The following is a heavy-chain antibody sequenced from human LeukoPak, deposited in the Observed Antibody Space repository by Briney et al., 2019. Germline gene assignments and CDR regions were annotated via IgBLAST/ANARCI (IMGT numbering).Heavy chain of an antibody. Sequence: PGGSLRLSCAASGFTFSGSAMHGVRQASGKRLEWVGHIRSKANNYATAYAESVKGRFTISRDDSKNTAYLQMNNLKTEDTAVYFCARHGAAFDYWGQGTLVTVSS. CDR2: IRSKANNYAT. D-gene: IGHD4/OR15-4a*01. J-gene: IGHJ4*02. CDR1: GFTFSGSA. V-gene: IGHV3-73*01. CDR3: ARHGAAFDY.